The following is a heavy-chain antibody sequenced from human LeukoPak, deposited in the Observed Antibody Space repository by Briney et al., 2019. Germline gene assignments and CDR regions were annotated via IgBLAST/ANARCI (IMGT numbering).Heavy chain of an antibody. J-gene: IGHJ4*02. CDR1: GFTFSSYS. CDR3: AKDGYSGSDWPDY. D-gene: IGHD5-12*01. V-gene: IGHV3-48*01. Sequence: GGSLRLSCAASGFTFSSYSMNWVRQAPGKGLEWVSYISSSSSTIYYADSVKGRFTISRDNTKNTLYLQMNSLRAEDTAVYYCAKDGYSGSDWPDYWGQGTLVTVSS. CDR2: ISSSSSTI.